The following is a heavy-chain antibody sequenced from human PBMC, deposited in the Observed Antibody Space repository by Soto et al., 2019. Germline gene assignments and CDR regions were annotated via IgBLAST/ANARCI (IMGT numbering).Heavy chain of an antibody. CDR2: ISSSSSYT. V-gene: IGHV3-11*06. D-gene: IGHD2-21*02. CDR1: GFTFSDYY. CDR3: ARVVGGNSALGAFDI. J-gene: IGHJ3*02. Sequence: PGGSLRLSCAASGFTFSDYYMSWIRQAPGKGLEWVSYISSSSSYTNYADSVKGRFTISRDNAKNSLYLQMNSLRAEDTAVYYCARVVGGNSALGAFDIWGQGTMVTVSS.